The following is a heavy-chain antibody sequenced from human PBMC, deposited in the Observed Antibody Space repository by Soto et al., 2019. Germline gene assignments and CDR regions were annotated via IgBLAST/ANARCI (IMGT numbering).Heavy chain of an antibody. CDR3: ARAYTGRLPRRADYYYAMDV. CDR2: IGAARDP. CDR1: GFTFSNFD. J-gene: IGHJ6*02. D-gene: IGHD2-2*02. V-gene: IGHV3-13*05. Sequence: PXGSLRLSCSTSGFTFSNFDMHWVRQVPGKGLEWVSAIGAARDPYYLGSVKGRFTISRENAKNSVYLQMNDLRAGDSAVYYCARAYTGRLPRRADYYYAMDVWGQGTTVTVSS.